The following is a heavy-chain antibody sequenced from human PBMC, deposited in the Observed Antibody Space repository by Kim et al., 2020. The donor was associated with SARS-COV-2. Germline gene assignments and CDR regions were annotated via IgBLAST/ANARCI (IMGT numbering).Heavy chain of an antibody. CDR2: IYSGGSST. D-gene: IGHD4-17*01. J-gene: IGHJ3*02. Sequence: GGSLRLSCAASGFTFSSYAMSWVRQAPGKGLEWVSVIYSGGSSTYYADSVKGRFTISRDNSKNTLYLQMNSLRAEDTAVYYCAKDIYGGGAFDIWGQGTMVTVSS. CDR3: AKDIYGGGAFDI. CDR1: GFTFSSYA. V-gene: IGHV3-23*03.